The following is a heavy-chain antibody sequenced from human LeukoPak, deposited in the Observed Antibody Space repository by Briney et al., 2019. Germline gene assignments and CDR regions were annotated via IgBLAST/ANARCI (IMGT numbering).Heavy chain of an antibody. V-gene: IGHV4-4*07. CDR3: ARVHYDFWSGYRGGGWFDP. D-gene: IGHD3-3*01. Sequence: SETLSLTCTVSGGSISYYYWSWIRQPAGKGLEWIGRIYSSGSTNYNPSLKSRVTMSVDTSKNQFSLKLSSVTAADTAVYYCARVHYDFWSGYRGGGWFDPWGQGTLVTVSS. J-gene: IGHJ5*02. CDR2: IYSSGST. CDR1: GGSISYYY.